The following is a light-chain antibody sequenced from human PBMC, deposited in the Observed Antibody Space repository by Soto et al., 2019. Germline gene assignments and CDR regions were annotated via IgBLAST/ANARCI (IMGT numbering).Light chain of an antibody. Sequence: EIVLTQSPDTLSLSPGERDTLSSRASQRVGGTYLAWFQQKPGQAPRLLIYGASSRATGISGRFSGSGSGTDFTLTISSLEPEDVAVYYWQCYFDSPWAFCHGTK. J-gene: IGKJ1*01. V-gene: IGKV3-20*01. CDR2: GAS. CDR1: QRVGGTY. CDR3: QCYFDSPWA.